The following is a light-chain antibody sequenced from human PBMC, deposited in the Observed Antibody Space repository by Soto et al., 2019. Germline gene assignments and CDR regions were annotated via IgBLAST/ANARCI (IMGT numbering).Light chain of an antibody. Sequence: DIQVTQSPPSMAASVGDRVTITCRASQDIGNWMTWYQQKPGKAPKLLIYSASTLVRGVPSRFSGSGSGTDFTLTISSLQPDDFATYYCQQVNSYPPITFGQGTRLEIK. CDR1: QDIGNW. CDR3: QQVNSYPPIT. CDR2: SAS. J-gene: IGKJ5*01. V-gene: IGKV1D-12*01.